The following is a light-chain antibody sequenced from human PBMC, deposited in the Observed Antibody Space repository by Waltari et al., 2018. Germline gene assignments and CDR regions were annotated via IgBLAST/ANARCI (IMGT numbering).Light chain of an antibody. CDR1: RSNIGAGYD. CDR2: VNN. CDR3: QSHDSRLWVA. J-gene: IGLJ2*01. Sequence: QSALTQPPSVSGAPGQRVAISCTGSRSNIGAGYDVQWYQHLPGTATKLLMYVNNNRPSGVPYRFSASKSGTSVSLAITGLQAEDEATYYCQSHDSRLWVAFGGGTNLTVL. V-gene: IGLV1-40*01.